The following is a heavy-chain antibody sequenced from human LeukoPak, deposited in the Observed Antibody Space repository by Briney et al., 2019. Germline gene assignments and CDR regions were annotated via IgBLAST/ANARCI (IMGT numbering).Heavy chain of an antibody. J-gene: IGHJ6*03. V-gene: IGHV3-7*01. Sequence: GGSLRLSCAASGFTFSSYWMSWVRQAPGKGLEWVANIKQDGSEKYYVDSVKGRFTISRDNAKNSLYLQMNSLRAEDTAVYYCARSYSSSWGYYYYYMDVWGKGTTVTVSS. D-gene: IGHD6-13*01. CDR3: ARSYSSSWGYYYYYMDV. CDR2: IKQDGSEK. CDR1: GFTFSSYW.